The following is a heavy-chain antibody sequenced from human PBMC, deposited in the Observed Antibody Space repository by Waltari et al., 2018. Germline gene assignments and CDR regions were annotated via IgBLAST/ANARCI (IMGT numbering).Heavy chain of an antibody. CDR1: GFPFSSSW. Sequence: VQLVESGGGLVQPGGSLRLSCAASGFPFSSSWMHWVRQAPGQGLVWVSRINTDGSSTSYADSVKGRFTISRDNAKNTLYLQMNSLRAEDTAVYYCARGSDGFYYYDSSGHTLFDYWGQGTLVTVSS. CDR3: ARGSDGFYYYDSSGHTLFDY. J-gene: IGHJ4*02. CDR2: INTDGSST. V-gene: IGHV3-74*01. D-gene: IGHD3-22*01.